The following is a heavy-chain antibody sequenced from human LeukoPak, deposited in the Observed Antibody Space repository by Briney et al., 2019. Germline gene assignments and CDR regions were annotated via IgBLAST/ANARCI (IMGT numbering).Heavy chain of an antibody. V-gene: IGHV3-7*03. CDR2: INRDGSER. J-gene: IGHJ3*02. D-gene: IGHD2-2*01. CDR1: GFTFSSYA. CDR3: AKGTFSSLPTNDAFDI. Sequence: QAGGSLRLSCAASGFTFSSYAMSWVRQAPGKGLEWVANINRDGSERYYVDSVKGRFTISRDDAKSSLYLQMNSLRAEDTALYYCAKGTFSSLPTNDAFDIWGQGTMVTVSS.